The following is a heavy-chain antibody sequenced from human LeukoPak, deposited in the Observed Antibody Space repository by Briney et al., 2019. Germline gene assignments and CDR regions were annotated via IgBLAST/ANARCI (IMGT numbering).Heavy chain of an antibody. V-gene: IGHV3-48*03. J-gene: IGHJ5*02. D-gene: IGHD2-2*01. Sequence: GGSLRLPCAASGFTFSSYEMNWVRQAPGKGLEWVSYISSSGSTIYYADSVKGRFTISRDNAKNSLYLQMNSLGAEDTAVYYCARGRYCSSTSCLPRRNWFDPWGQGTLVIVSS. CDR1: GFTFSSYE. CDR2: ISSSGSTI. CDR3: ARGRYCSSTSCLPRRNWFDP.